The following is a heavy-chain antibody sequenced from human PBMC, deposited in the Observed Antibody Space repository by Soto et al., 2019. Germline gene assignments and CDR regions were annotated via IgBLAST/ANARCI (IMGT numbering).Heavy chain of an antibody. CDR2: IHSSGSI. D-gene: IGHD3-22*01. V-gene: IGHV4-30-4*01. CDR3: ARDLDGLHDDTSGPFPRPG. Sequence: SETLSLTCTVSGGSISSDDYYWSWIRQAPGRGLEWIGYIHSSGSIYYNPSLKSRATMSIDTAGNQFSLKVSSVTVADTAVYYCARDLDGLHDDTSGPFPRPGWGRGTLVTVSS. J-gene: IGHJ1*01. CDR1: GGSISSDDYY.